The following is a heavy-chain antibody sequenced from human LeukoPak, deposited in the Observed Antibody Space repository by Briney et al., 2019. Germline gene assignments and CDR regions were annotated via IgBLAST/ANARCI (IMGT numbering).Heavy chain of an antibody. V-gene: IGHV4-34*01. D-gene: IGHD4-17*01. J-gene: IGHJ4*02. CDR1: GGSFSGYY. CDR3: AREGATTRPLDY. CDR2: INHSGST. Sequence: SETLSLTCAVYGGSFSGYYWSWIRQPPGKGLEWIGEINHSGSTNYSPSLKSRVTMSVDTSKNQFFLNLTSVTAADTAVYYCAREGATTRPLDYWGQGTLVTVSS.